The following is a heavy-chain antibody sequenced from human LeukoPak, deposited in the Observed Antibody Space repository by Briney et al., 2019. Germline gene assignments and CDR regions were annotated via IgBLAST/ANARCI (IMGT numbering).Heavy chain of an antibody. CDR3: AREGAAAGTFDY. V-gene: IGHV3-30-3*01. CDR2: ISYDGSNK. J-gene: IGHJ4*02. D-gene: IGHD6-13*01. CDR1: GFTFSSYA. Sequence: GRSLRLSCAASGFTFSSYAMHWVRQAPGKGLEWVAVISYDGSNKYYADSVKGRFTISRDNSKNTLYLQMNSLRAEDTAVYYCAREGAAAGTFDYWDQGTLVTVSS.